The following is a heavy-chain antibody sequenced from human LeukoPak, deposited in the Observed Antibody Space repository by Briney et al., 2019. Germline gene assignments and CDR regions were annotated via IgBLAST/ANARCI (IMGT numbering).Heavy chain of an antibody. CDR1: GGSFSGYY. V-gene: IGHV4-34*01. D-gene: IGHD2-21*02. J-gene: IGHJ3*02. Sequence: SETLSLTCAVYGGSFSGYYWSWIRQPPGKGLEWIGEINHSGSTNYNPSLKSRVTISVDTSKNQFSLKLSTVTAADTAVYYCARVLLGVYCGGDCYRDDAFDIWGQGTMVTVSS. CDR2: INHSGST. CDR3: ARVLLGVYCGGDCYRDDAFDI.